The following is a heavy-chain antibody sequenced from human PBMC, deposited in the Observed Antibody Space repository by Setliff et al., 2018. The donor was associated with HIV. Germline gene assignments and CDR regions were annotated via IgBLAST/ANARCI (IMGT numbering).Heavy chain of an antibody. CDR1: GYTFTNFG. Sequence: ASVKVSCKASGYTFTNFGTSWVRQAPGQGLEWMGWISPYNGNTKYAQKFQGRVTMTTDTSASTVHMELSSLRSDDTAVYYCARDNIIWSKDYWGQGTLVTVSS. J-gene: IGHJ4*02. V-gene: IGHV1-18*01. D-gene: IGHD3-10*01. CDR3: ARDNIIWSKDY. CDR2: ISPYNGNT.